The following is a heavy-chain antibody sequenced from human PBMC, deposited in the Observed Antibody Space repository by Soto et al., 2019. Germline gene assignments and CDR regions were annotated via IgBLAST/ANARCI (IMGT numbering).Heavy chain of an antibody. D-gene: IGHD1-26*01. Sequence: SVKVSCKASGGTFSSYAISWVRQAPGQGLEWMGGIIPIFGTANYAQKFQGRVTITADKSTSTAYMELSSLRSEDTAVYYCATGVNSGSYSGNWLDPCGQGTLVTVYS. CDR2: IIPIFGTA. CDR1: GGTFSSYA. V-gene: IGHV1-69*06. J-gene: IGHJ5*02. CDR3: ATGVNSGSYSGNWLDP.